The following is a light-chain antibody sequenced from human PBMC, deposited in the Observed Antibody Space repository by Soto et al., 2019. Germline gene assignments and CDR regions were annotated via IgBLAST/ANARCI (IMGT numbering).Light chain of an antibody. CDR2: ELT. V-gene: IGLV2-8*01. CDR1: SSDVGGYDH. J-gene: IGLJ1*01. CDR3: SSDAGNHNYV. Sequence: QSALAQPPSASGSPGQSVTIPCTGTSSDVGGYDHVSWYQQHPGKAPKLMIYELTTRPAGVPDRFSGSKSGNTASLTVSGLQAEDEADYFCSSDAGNHNYVFGTGTKVT.